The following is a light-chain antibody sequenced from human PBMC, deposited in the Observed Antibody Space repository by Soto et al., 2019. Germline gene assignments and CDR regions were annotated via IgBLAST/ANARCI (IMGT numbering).Light chain of an antibody. V-gene: IGKV3-15*01. CDR2: GAS. J-gene: IGKJ1*01. Sequence: ESVTTQSTAILSVSPGENATLSCGASQSVSSNLAWYQQKPGQAPRLLIYGASTRATGIPARFSGSGSGTDFTLTISGLEPEDFAVYYCQQYGSSLTWTFGQGTKVDIK. CDR3: QQYGSSLTWT. CDR1: QSVSSN.